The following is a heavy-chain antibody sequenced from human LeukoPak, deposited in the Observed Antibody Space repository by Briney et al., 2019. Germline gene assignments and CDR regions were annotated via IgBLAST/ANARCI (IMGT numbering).Heavy chain of an antibody. V-gene: IGHV3-23*01. CDR1: GFTFSGYA. Sequence: PGGSLRLSCAASGFTFSGYAMSWVRQAPGKGLEWVSSITSSGGSTYHADSVKGRFIISKDNSKNTLYLQLNSLRVEDTAVYYCTKSDFWNGYYYFDYWGQGTLVTVSS. D-gene: IGHD3-3*01. CDR3: TKSDFWNGYYYFDY. CDR2: ITSSGGST. J-gene: IGHJ4*02.